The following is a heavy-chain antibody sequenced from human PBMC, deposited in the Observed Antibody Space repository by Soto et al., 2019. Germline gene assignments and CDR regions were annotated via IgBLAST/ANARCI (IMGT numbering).Heavy chain of an antibody. J-gene: IGHJ4*02. V-gene: IGHV4-4*02. CDR2: IHHSGST. CDR3: AGYDYGSGDDYNIDY. Sequence: HVQLQESGPGLVKPSGTLSLTCAVSGDSISSMNWWSWVRQPPGKGLEWIGEIHHSGSTNYNPSLKNRVTLSVDKSKNQFSLKLTAVTAADTAVYYCAGYDYGSGDDYNIDYWGQGTLVTVSS. CDR1: GDSISSMNW. D-gene: IGHD3-10*01.